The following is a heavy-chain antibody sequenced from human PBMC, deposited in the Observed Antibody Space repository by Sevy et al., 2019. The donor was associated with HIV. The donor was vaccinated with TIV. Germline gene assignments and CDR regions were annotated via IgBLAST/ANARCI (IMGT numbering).Heavy chain of an antibody. CDR1: GGSITSLY. D-gene: IGHD1-26*01. J-gene: IGHJ4*02. V-gene: IGHV4-59*08. Sequence: SETLSLTRTVSGGSITSLYWNWIRQPPGKGLEWIANIYYNGHINYNPSLKSRVTLSLDTSKNQFTLRLSAETAADTAMYYCAGENAWGRGYSWGQGTLVTVSS. CDR3: AGENAWGRGYS. CDR2: IYYNGHI.